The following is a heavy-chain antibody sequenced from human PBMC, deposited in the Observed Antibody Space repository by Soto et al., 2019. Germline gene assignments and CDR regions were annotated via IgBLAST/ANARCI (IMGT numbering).Heavy chain of an antibody. CDR3: SIGSWSAETFDV. Sequence: QVHLTQSGAEVKKPGSSVKVSCKAAGGTFNTYTLFWVRQAPGHGLEWMGRIIPMLTVTNSAQKFQDRLPLTADKSTGTAFMDLTSLRSDDTAVYYGSIGSWSAETFDVWGQGTMVTVSS. CDR2: IIPMLTVT. V-gene: IGHV1-69*02. CDR1: GGTFNTYT. J-gene: IGHJ3*01. D-gene: IGHD2-2*01.